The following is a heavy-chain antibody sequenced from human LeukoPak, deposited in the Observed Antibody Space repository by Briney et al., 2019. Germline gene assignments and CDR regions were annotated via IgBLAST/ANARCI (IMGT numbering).Heavy chain of an antibody. CDR3: ARDGSRSSSWSKGGDDAFDI. D-gene: IGHD6-13*01. V-gene: IGHV3-30*04. J-gene: IGHJ3*02. Sequence: GGSLRLSCAASGFTFSSYAMHWVRQAPGKGLEWVAVISYDGSNKYYADSVKGRFTISRDNSKNTLYLQMNSLRAEDTAVYYCARDGSRSSSWSKGGDDAFDIWGQGTMVTVSS. CDR2: ISYDGSNK. CDR1: GFTFSSYA.